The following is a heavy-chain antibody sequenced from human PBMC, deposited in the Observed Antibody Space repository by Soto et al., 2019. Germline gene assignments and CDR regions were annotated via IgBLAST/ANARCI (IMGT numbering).Heavy chain of an antibody. CDR3: AREGAGKAATCDP. V-gene: IGHV1-69*01. Sequence: QVQLVQSGAEVKKSGSSVKVSCKASGGTFSSYTITWVRQAPGQGLEWMGGIIPIFRTTNYAQKFQGRVTMTADEATSTAYMEPNSHRSEDTAVYYCAREGAGKAATCDPWGQGTLVTVSA. CDR2: IIPIFRTT. D-gene: IGHD2-15*01. CDR1: GGTFSSYT. J-gene: IGHJ5*02.